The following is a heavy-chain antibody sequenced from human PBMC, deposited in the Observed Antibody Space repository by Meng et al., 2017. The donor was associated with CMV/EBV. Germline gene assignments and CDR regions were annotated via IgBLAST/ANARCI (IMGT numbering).Heavy chain of an antibody. CDR2: IIPILGIA. Sequence: SVKVSCKASGGTFSSYAISWVRQAPGQGLEWMGGIIPILGIANYAQKFQGRVTITADKSTSTAYMELSSLRSEDTAVYYCARDPRRGYSCGGWGQGTLVTVSS. J-gene: IGHJ4*02. CDR3: ARDPRRGYSCGG. V-gene: IGHV1-69*10. D-gene: IGHD5-18*01. CDR1: GGTFSSYA.